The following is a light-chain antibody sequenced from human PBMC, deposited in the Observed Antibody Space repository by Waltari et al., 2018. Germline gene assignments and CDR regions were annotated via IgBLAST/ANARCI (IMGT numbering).Light chain of an antibody. CDR2: KVS. J-gene: IGKJ4*01. CDR1: QSLVHSGGNTY. CDR3: IQATHWPAPT. Sequence: DVVMTQSPLSLPVTLGQPASISCRSSQSLVHSGGNTYLNWFQQRTGQSSRRLNYKVSKRDSGVPEKSSCRWSGTDFTRKIRREEAEGVGVYYCIQATHWPAPTVGGGANVEIK. V-gene: IGKV2-30*02.